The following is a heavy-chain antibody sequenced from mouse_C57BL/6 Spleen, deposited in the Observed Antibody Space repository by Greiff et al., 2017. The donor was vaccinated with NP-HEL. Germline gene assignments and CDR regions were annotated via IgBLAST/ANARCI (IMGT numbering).Heavy chain of an antibody. CDR1: GYAFSSSW. CDR2: IYPGDGDT. CDR3: ARGGIDDGSSYAFAY. J-gene: IGHJ3*01. Sequence: VQLQQSGPELVKPGASVKISCKASGYAFSSSWMNWVKQRPGKGLEWIGRIYPGDGDTNYNGKFKGKATLTADKSSSTAYMQLSSLTSEDSAVYFCARGGIDDGSSYAFAYWGQGTLVTVSA. D-gene: IGHD1-1*01. V-gene: IGHV1-82*01.